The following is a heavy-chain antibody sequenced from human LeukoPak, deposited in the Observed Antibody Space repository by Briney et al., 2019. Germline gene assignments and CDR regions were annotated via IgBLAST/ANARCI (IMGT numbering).Heavy chain of an antibody. V-gene: IGHV1-18*01. D-gene: IGHD2-15*01. Sequence: ASVKVSRKASGYTFTSYGISWVRQAPGQGLEWMGWISAYNGNTNYAQKLQGRATMTTDTSTSTAYMELRSLRSDDTAVYYCARDRVLSYCSGGSCYFGYWGQGTLVTVSS. CDR3: ARDRVLSYCSGGSCYFGY. J-gene: IGHJ4*02. CDR2: ISAYNGNT. CDR1: GYTFTSYG.